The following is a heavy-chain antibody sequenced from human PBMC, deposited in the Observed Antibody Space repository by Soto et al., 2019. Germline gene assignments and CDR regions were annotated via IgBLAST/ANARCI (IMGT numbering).Heavy chain of an antibody. V-gene: IGHV3-72*01. CDR3: GRWTSGSPDC. J-gene: IGHJ4*02. CDR2: TRNKANNYIT. Sequence: EVQLVESGGGLVQPGGSLRLSCAASGFTLSDHYMDWVRQAPGKGLEWLGRTRNKANNYITEYATSVKGRFTISRGDSKNSVYLQLNSLKSEDTAVYYCGRWTSGSPDCWGQGTLVTVSS. D-gene: IGHD1-26*01. CDR1: GFTLSDHY.